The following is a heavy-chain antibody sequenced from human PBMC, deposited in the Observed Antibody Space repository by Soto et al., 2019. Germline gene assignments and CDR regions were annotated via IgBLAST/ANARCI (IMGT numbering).Heavy chain of an antibody. V-gene: IGHV4-34*01. D-gene: IGHD2-2*01. J-gene: IGHJ3*02. CDR3: ARMPTYIVVVPAASFDAFDI. CDR2: INHSGST. Sequence: QVQLQQWGAGLLKPSETLSLTCAVYGGSFSGYYWSWIRQPPGKGLEWIGEINHSGSTNYNPSLKRRLTISVATSKNQFSLKLSSVTAADTAVYYCARMPTYIVVVPAASFDAFDIWGQGTMVTVSS. CDR1: GGSFSGYY.